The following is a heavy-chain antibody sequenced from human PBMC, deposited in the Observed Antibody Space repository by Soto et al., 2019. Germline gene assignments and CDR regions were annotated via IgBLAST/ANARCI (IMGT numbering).Heavy chain of an antibody. CDR3: AREENCRGGTCYSEYFHH. CDR1: EYIFTAYS. V-gene: IGHV1-46*01. D-gene: IGHD2-15*01. CDR2: VNPSGGSA. Sequence: ASVKVSCKTSEYIFTAYSMHWVRQAPGQGLEWMGVVNPSGGSAHYAQSFEGRVTLTRETSTSTFYMELSSLRSEDTAVYYCAREENCRGGTCYSEYFHHWGQGTLVTGSS. J-gene: IGHJ1*01.